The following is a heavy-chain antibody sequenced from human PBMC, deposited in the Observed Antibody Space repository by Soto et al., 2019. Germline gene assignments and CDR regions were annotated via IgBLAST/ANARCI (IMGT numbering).Heavy chain of an antibody. CDR1: GYSFTSYW. CDR3: ARSRLEDTAMVYFDY. D-gene: IGHD5-18*01. CDR2: IYPGDSDT. Sequence: PGESLKISCKGSGYSFTSYWIGWVRQMPGKGLEWMGIIYPGDSDTRYSPSFQGQVTISADKSISTAYLQWSSLKASDTAMYYCARSRLEDTAMVYFDYWGQGILVTVSS. J-gene: IGHJ4*02. V-gene: IGHV5-51*01.